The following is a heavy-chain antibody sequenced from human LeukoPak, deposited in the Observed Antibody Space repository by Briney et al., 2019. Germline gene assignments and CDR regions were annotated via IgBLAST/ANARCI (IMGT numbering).Heavy chain of an antibody. CDR1: GGSISSSTYY. CDR2: IYYSGST. Sequence: SETLSLTCTVSGGSISSSTYYWGWIRQPPGKGLEWIGSIYYSGSTYYNPSLKSRVTISVDTSKNQFSLKLSSVTAADTAVYYCARGEVAGINFDYWGQGTLVTVSS. D-gene: IGHD6-19*01. CDR3: ARGEVAGINFDY. J-gene: IGHJ4*02. V-gene: IGHV4-39*07.